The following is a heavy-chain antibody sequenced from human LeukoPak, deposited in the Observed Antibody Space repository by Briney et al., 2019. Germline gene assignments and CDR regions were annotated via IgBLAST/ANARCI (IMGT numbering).Heavy chain of an antibody. Sequence: GGSLRLSCAASGFTFDDYAMHWVRQAPGKGLEWVSLISWDGGSTYYADSVKGRFTISRDNSKNSLYLQMNSLRAEDTALYYCAKAYSSSWYPGAFDIWGQGTMVTVSS. CDR3: AKAYSSSWYPGAFDI. CDR2: ISWDGGST. V-gene: IGHV3-43D*03. CDR1: GFTFDDYA. J-gene: IGHJ3*02. D-gene: IGHD6-13*01.